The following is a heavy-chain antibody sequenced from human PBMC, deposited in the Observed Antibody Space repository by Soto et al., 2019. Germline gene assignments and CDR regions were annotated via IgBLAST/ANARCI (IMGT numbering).Heavy chain of an antibody. J-gene: IGHJ5*02. CDR3: ARVRDWFDP. V-gene: IGHV4-34*01. CDR1: GGSFSCYY. D-gene: IGHD3-3*01. CDR2: IDHSGYT. Sequence: AGTLSLTCAVYGGSFSCYYWNWIRQPPGKGLEWIGEIDHSGYTNYNPSLKSRVTISVDTSKNQFSLRLTSVTAADTAVYYCARVRDWFDPWGQGTPVPVSP.